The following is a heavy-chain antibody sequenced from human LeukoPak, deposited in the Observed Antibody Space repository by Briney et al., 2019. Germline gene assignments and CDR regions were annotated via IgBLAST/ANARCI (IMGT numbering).Heavy chain of an antibody. V-gene: IGHV4-34*01. CDR3: ARGVWGRITMVRGVTYYMDV. Sequence: SETLSLTCAVYGGSFSGYYWSWIRQPPGKGLEWIGEINHSGSTNCNPSLKSRVTISVDTSKNQFSLKLSSVTAADTAVYYCARGVWGRITMVRGVTYYMDVWGKGTTVTVSS. CDR1: GGSFSGYY. CDR2: INHSGST. D-gene: IGHD3-10*01. J-gene: IGHJ6*03.